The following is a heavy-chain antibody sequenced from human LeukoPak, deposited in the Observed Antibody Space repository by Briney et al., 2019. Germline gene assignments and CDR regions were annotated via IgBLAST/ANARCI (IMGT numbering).Heavy chain of an antibody. V-gene: IGHV1-69*01. Sequence: SVKVSCKASGGTFSSNAISWVRRAPGQGLEWMGGTIPVYGTTNYAQKFQGRVTITADESTGTVYMELNTLRSEDTAVYYCARAGPPSRDYYYYMDVWGTGTMVTVAS. CDR1: GGTFSSNA. CDR2: TIPVYGTT. J-gene: IGHJ6*03. CDR3: ARAGPPSRDYYYYMDV.